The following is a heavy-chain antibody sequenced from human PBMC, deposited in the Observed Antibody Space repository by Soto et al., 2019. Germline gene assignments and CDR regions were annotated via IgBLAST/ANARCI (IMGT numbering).Heavy chain of an antibody. J-gene: IGHJ6*03. Sequence: QVQLVQSGAEVKKPGASVKVSCKASGYTFTSHGINWVRQAPGEGLEWLGWVSTFYGNTNYARKVQGRVTMTTDTSTGTAYMDLRSLGSDDAAVYYCAIDTSPDSPGYMDVWGQGTTVTVS. CDR2: VSTFYGNT. D-gene: IGHD2-21*01. CDR1: GYTFTSHG. V-gene: IGHV1-18*01. CDR3: AIDTSPDSPGYMDV.